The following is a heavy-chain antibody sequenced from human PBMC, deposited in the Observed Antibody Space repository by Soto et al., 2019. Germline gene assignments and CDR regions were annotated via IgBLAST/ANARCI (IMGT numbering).Heavy chain of an antibody. CDR1: GFIYSIYA. D-gene: IGHD5-12*01. V-gene: IGHV3-23*01. CDR3: AKEIAVAVATPPEY. CDR2: ISGSGGEA. J-gene: IGHJ4*02. Sequence: EVQLLQSGGGLVQPGGSLRLSCTASGFIYSIYAMACVRQAPGKGLEWVSGISGSGGEAYYAESVRGRFTISRDNSKNTVYLQMTNLRAEDTAVYYCAKEIAVAVATPPEYWGQGTLVTVSS.